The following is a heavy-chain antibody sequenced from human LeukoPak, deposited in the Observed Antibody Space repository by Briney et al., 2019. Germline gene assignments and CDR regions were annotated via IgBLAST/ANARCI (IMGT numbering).Heavy chain of an antibody. Sequence: GASVKVSCKASGYTFTSYAMHWVRQAPGQRLEWMGWINAGNGNTKYSQEFQGRVTITRDTSASTAYMELSSLRSEDMAVYYCARGPYCTNGVCGSAYYMDVWGKGTTVTVSS. CDR2: INAGNGNT. V-gene: IGHV1-3*03. CDR3: ARGPYCTNGVCGSAYYMDV. CDR1: GYTFTSYA. J-gene: IGHJ6*03. D-gene: IGHD2-8*01.